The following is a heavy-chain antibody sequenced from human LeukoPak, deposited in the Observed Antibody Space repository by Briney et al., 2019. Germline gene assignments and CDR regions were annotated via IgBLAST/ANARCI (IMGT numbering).Heavy chain of an antibody. CDR2: INPNSGGT. CDR1: GYTFTGYY. Sequence: ASVKVSCKASGYTFTGYYMHWVRQAPGQGLEWMGWINPNSGGTNYAQKFQGRVTMTRDTSISTAYMELSRLRSDDTAVYYCARPWSYYTASDIWGQGTMVTVSS. V-gene: IGHV1-2*02. CDR3: ARPWSYYTASDI. J-gene: IGHJ3*02. D-gene: IGHD1-26*01.